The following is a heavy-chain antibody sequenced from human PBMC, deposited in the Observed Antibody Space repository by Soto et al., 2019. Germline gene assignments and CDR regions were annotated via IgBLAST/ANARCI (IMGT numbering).Heavy chain of an antibody. CDR3: AREYSNSPEAFDS. V-gene: IGHV4-61*01. J-gene: IGHJ4*02. Sequence: SETLSLTCTVSGGSDNSDNYYWGWVRQPPGKGLEWIGYIYYTGRTSYNPSLKSRVTISLDTSRNQFSLKLSSVTAADTAMFYCAREYSNSPEAFDSWGQGTLVTVSS. D-gene: IGHD6-6*01. CDR1: GGSDNSDNYY. CDR2: IYYTGRT.